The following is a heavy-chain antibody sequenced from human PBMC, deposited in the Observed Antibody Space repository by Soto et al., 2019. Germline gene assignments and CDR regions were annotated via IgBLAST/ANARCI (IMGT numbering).Heavy chain of an antibody. CDR2: MNPNSGNT. J-gene: IGHJ6*03. D-gene: IGHD7-27*01. CDR3: ARVWVYYYMDV. Sequence: GASVKVSCKASGYTFTSYDINWVRQATGQGLEWMGWMNPNSGNTGYAQKFQGRVTMTRNTSISTTYMELSSLRSEDTAVYYRARVWVYYYMDVWGKGTTVTVSS. CDR1: GYTFTSYD. V-gene: IGHV1-8*01.